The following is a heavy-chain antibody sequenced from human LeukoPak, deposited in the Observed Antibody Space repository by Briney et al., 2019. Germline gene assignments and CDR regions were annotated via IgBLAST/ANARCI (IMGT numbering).Heavy chain of an antibody. CDR1: GFTVSSNY. J-gene: IGHJ4*02. CDR3: AKAVLGVIAITFDY. V-gene: IGHV3-23*01. CDR2: ISGSGGST. Sequence: GGSLRLSCAASGFTVSSNYMSWVRQAPGKGLEWVSAISGSGGSTYYADSVKGRFTISRDNSKNTLYLQMNSLRAEDTAVYYCAKAVLGVIAITFDYWGQGTLVTVSS. D-gene: IGHD2-21*01.